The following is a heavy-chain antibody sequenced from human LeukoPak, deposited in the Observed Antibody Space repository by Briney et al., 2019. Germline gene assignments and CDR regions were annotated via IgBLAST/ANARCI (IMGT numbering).Heavy chain of an antibody. V-gene: IGHV4-34*01. CDR1: GGSISSYY. J-gene: IGHJ4*02. D-gene: IGHD1-7*01. CDR2: INHSGST. CDR3: ARPTTGTTNYFDY. Sequence: PSETLSLTCTVSGGSISSYYWSWIRQPPGKGLEWIGEINHSGSTNYNPSLKSRVTISVDTSKNQFSLKLSSVTAADTAVYYCARPTTGTTNYFDYWGQGTLVTVSS.